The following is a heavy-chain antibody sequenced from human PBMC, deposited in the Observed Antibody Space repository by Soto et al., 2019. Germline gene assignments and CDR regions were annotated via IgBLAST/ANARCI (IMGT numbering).Heavy chain of an antibody. Sequence: EVQLLESGGGLVQPGGSLRLSCAASGFTFSSYDMNWVRQAPGKGLEWVSGISGSGGSTDYADYVKGRFTISRDNSKHTLYLQMNSLRADDTAVYYCAKDLIGANDAFDIWGQGTMVTVSS. CDR1: GFTFSSYD. D-gene: IGHD3-22*01. V-gene: IGHV3-23*01. CDR2: ISGSGGST. J-gene: IGHJ3*02. CDR3: AKDLIGANDAFDI.